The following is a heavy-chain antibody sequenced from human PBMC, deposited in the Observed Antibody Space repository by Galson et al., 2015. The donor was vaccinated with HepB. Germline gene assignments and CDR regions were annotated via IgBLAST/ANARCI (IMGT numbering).Heavy chain of an antibody. J-gene: IGHJ4*02. D-gene: IGHD3-10*01. CDR3: ARDLGSGSFSLIDY. CDR2: INPNSGGT. Sequence: SVKVSCKASGYTFTGYYMHWVRQAPGQGLEWMGWINPNSGGTNYAQKFQGRVTMTRDTSISTAYMELSRLRSDDTAVYYCARDLGSGSFSLIDYWGQGTLVTVSS. V-gene: IGHV1-2*02. CDR1: GYTFTGYY.